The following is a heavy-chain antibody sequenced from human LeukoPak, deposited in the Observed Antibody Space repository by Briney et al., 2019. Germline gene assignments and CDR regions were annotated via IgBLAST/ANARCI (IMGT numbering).Heavy chain of an antibody. D-gene: IGHD6-19*01. CDR2: IYPGDSDT. CDR1: GYSFTSYW. J-gene: IGHJ5*02. V-gene: IGHV5-51*01. CDR3: ARQDSSGWYRFDP. Sequence: EESLKISCKGSGYSFTSYWIGWVRQMPGKGLEWMGNIYPGDSDTRYSPSFQGQVTISADKSISTAYLQWSSLKASDTAMYYCARQDSSGWYRFDPWGQGTLVTVSS.